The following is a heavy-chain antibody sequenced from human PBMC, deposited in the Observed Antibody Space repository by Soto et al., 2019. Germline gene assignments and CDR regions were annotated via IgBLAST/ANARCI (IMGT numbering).Heavy chain of an antibody. J-gene: IGHJ6*03. CDR2: IYYSGST. CDR3: ARVNYYYSYMDV. Sequence: SETLSLTCTVSGGSISSGGYYWSWIRQHPEKGLEWIGYIYYSGSTYYNPSLKSRITISVDTSKNQFSLKLSSVTAADTAVYYCARVNYYYSYMDVWGKGTTVTVSS. CDR1: GGSISSGGYY. V-gene: IGHV4-31*03.